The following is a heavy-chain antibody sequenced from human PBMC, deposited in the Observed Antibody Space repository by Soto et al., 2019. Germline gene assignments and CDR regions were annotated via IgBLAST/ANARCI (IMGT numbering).Heavy chain of an antibody. CDR3: AKERGVLDAFDI. CDR2: ISSDGKNQ. Sequence: QVQLVESGGGVVQPGRSLRLSCAASGFTSSSFAIHWVRQAPGKGLEWLAVISSDGKNQYYADSVKGRFTISRDNSKNTLYLQVNSLRAEDTAVYFCAKERGVLDAFDIWGQGTMVSVSS. CDR1: GFTSSSFA. J-gene: IGHJ3*02. D-gene: IGHD3-10*01. V-gene: IGHV3-30*18.